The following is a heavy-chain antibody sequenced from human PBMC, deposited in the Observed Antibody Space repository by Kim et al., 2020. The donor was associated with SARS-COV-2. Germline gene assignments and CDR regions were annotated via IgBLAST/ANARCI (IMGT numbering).Heavy chain of an antibody. Sequence: GGSLRLSCAASGFTFSSYEMNWVRQAPGKGLEWVSYISSSGSTIYYADSVKGRFTISRDNAKNSLYLQMNSLRAEDTAVYYCASFTSSGWYFDYWGQGTLVTVSS. CDR2: ISSSGSTI. J-gene: IGHJ4*02. D-gene: IGHD6-19*01. CDR3: ASFTSSGWYFDY. CDR1: GFTFSSYE. V-gene: IGHV3-48*03.